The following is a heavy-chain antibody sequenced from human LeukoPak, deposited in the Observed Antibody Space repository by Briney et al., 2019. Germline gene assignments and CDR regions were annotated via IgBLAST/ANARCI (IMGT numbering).Heavy chain of an antibody. J-gene: IGHJ4*02. CDR3: ARELDPGYSYGRLFDY. Sequence: SETLSLTCTVSGGSISSGSYYWSWIRQPAGKGLEWIGRIYNSGSTNYNPSLKSRVTISVDTSKNQFSLKLSSVTAADTAVYYCARELDPGYSYGRLFDYWGQGTLVTVSS. CDR2: IYNSGST. CDR1: GGSISSGSYY. D-gene: IGHD5-18*01. V-gene: IGHV4-61*02.